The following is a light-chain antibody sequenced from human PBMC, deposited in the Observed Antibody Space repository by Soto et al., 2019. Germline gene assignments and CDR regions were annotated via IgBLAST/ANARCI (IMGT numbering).Light chain of an antibody. CDR1: QSISIN. CDR2: DAS. J-gene: IGKJ2*01. V-gene: IGKV3-15*01. CDR3: QQYNNWPPSYT. Sequence: EIVMTQSPATLSVSPGERATLSCRASQSISINLAWYQHKPGQAPRLLIYDASTRATGIPARFSGSGSGTEFTLTLSSLQSEDFAVYYCQQYNNWPPSYTFGQGTKLEIK.